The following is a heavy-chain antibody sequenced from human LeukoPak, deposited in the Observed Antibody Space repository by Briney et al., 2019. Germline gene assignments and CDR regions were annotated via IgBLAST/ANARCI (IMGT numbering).Heavy chain of an antibody. CDR3: AKNVRDTGTFDY. J-gene: IGHJ4*02. Sequence: ASVKVSCKASGYTFTTYDINWVRQATGQGLEWMGWMNPNSGNTGYAQRFQGRVTMTRDTSISTAYMELNSLASEDTAVYYCAKNVRDTGTFDYWGQGTLVTVSS. V-gene: IGHV1-8*01. CDR1: GYTFTTYD. D-gene: IGHD5-18*01. CDR2: MNPNSGNT.